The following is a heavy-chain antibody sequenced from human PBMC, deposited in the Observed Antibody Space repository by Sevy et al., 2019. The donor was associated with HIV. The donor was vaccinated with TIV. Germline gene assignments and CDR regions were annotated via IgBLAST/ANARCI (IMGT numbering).Heavy chain of an antibody. D-gene: IGHD3-22*01. CDR3: GRDREMGNYYDSSGSIDY. J-gene: IGHJ4*02. V-gene: IGHV3-30*04. Sequence: GGSLRLSCAASGFTFSSYPMHWVRQAPGKGLEWVAVISYDGSNKYYAGSVKGRLTISRDNSKNTLYVQMNSLRAEDTAVFYCGRDREMGNYYDSSGSIDYWGQGTLVTVSS. CDR1: GFTFSSYP. CDR2: ISYDGSNK.